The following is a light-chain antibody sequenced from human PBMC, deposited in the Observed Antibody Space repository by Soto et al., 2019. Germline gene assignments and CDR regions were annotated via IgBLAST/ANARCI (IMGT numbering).Light chain of an antibody. CDR3: QHGYSTPLT. Sequence: IHMTHSPSSLSASVGDRVTITCRASQSISTYLHWYQQKPGKAPNLLIYAASTLQSGVPSRFSGSGSGTDFTLTISSLQPEDFATYFCQHGYSTPLTFGGGTKVDIK. J-gene: IGKJ4*01. CDR2: AAS. CDR1: QSISTY. V-gene: IGKV1-39*01.